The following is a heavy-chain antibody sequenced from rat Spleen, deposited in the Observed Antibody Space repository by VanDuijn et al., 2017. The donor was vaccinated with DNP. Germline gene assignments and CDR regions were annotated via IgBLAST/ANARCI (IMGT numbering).Heavy chain of an antibody. CDR1: GFTFSDYN. CDR2: LTYDGSNT. Sequence: EVQLVESGGGLVQPGRSLKLSCAASGFTFSDYNMAWVRQAPKKGLEWVATLTYDGSNTYYGDSVKGRFTISRDDAKRTLYLQMDSLRSEDTATYYCTRGAAAISTDWFAYWGQGTLVTVSS. CDR3: TRGAAAISTDWFAY. D-gene: IGHD1-2*01. J-gene: IGHJ3*01. V-gene: IGHV5S10*01.